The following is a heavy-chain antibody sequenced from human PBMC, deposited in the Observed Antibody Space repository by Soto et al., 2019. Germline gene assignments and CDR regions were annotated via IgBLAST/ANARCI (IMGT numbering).Heavy chain of an antibody. V-gene: IGHV3-49*03. D-gene: IGHD6-13*01. Sequence: GGSLRLSCTASGFTFGDYAMSWFRQAPGKGLEWVGFIRSKAYGGTTEYAASVKGRFTISRDDSKSIAYLQMNSLKTEDTAVYYCTRDREHPGYSSSWYGGVYWGQGTLVTVSS. J-gene: IGHJ4*02. CDR1: GFTFGDYA. CDR2: IRSKAYGGTT. CDR3: TRDREHPGYSSSWYGGVY.